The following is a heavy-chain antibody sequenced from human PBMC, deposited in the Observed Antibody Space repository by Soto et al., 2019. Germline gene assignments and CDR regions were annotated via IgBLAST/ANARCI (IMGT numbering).Heavy chain of an antibody. CDR3: ARWRQRHGGFDY. Sequence: PSGTLSLTGSVACGSMNSYFWSWIRQSPGKGLEWIGYIYYSGSTNYNPSLKSRVTISVDTSKNQFSLNLRSVTAADTAVYYCARWRQRHGGFDYWGQGTLVTVSS. V-gene: IGHV4-59*12. CDR2: IYYSGST. D-gene: IGHD1-1*01. J-gene: IGHJ4*02. CDR1: CGSMNSYF.